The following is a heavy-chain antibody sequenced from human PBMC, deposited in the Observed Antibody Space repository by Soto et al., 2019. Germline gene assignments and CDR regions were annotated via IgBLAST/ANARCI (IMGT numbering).Heavy chain of an antibody. J-gene: IGHJ4*02. Sequence: SETLSLTCTVSGGSISSSSYYWGWIRQPPGKGLEWIGSIYYSGSTYYNPSLKSRVTISVDTSKNQFSLKLSSVTAADTAVYYCARDLGWLRGYYFDYWGQGTLVTVSS. CDR3: ARDLGWLRGYYFDY. CDR2: IYYSGST. D-gene: IGHD6-19*01. V-gene: IGHV4-39*02. CDR1: GGSISSSSYY.